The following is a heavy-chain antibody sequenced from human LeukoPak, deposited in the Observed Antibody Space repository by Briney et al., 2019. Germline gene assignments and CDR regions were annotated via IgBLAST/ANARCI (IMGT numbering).Heavy chain of an antibody. D-gene: IGHD6-13*01. J-gene: IGHJ1*01. V-gene: IGHV1-69*06. CDR1: GYTFTSYD. Sequence: SVKVSCKASGYTFTSYDINWVRQATGQGLEWLGGIIPVFRTANYAQKFQGRVTITADKSTTTVYMELSSLRSEDTAVYYCARDRGLKEQLVGYFQHWGQGTLVTVSS. CDR3: ARDRGLKEQLVGYFQH. CDR2: IIPVFRTA.